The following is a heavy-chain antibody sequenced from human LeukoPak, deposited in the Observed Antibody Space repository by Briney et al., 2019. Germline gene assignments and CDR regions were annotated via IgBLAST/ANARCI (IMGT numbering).Heavy chain of an antibody. CDR2: IYPGDSDT. D-gene: IGHD3-22*01. J-gene: IGHJ4*02. CDR3: ASTSGYYRNFDY. V-gene: IGHV5-51*01. CDR1: GYSFNTYW. Sequence: GESLKISRKGSGYSFNTYWIGWVRQMPGKGLEWMGIIYPGDSDTKYSPSFQGQVTISADKSISTAYLQWSSLKASDTAMYYCASTSGYYRNFDYWGQGTLVTVSS.